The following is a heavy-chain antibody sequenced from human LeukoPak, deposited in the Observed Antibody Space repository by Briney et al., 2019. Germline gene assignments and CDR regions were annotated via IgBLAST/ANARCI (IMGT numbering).Heavy chain of an antibody. Sequence: GSLRLSCAASGFTFSSYGMHWVRQAPGKGLEWVAVISYDGSNKYYADSVKGRFTISRDNSKNTLYLQMNSLRAEDTAVYYCAKGYWDSSGYYFDYWGQGTLVTVSS. CDR3: AKGYWDSSGYYFDY. V-gene: IGHV3-30*18. J-gene: IGHJ4*02. CDR1: GFTFSSYG. CDR2: ISYDGSNK. D-gene: IGHD3-22*01.